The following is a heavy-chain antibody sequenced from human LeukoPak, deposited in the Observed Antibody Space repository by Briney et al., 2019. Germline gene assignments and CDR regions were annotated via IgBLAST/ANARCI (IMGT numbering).Heavy chain of an antibody. CDR3: ARYAYGSGPFDY. CDR2: IYYSGNT. D-gene: IGHD6-19*01. Sequence: SETLSLTCNVSGGSISSYYWSWIRQPPGKGLEWIGYIYYSGNTNYNPSLKSRVTISVDTSKNQFSLQLNSVTAADTAVYYCARYAYGSGPFDYWGQGTLITVSS. V-gene: IGHV4-59*01. J-gene: IGHJ4*02. CDR1: GGSISSYY.